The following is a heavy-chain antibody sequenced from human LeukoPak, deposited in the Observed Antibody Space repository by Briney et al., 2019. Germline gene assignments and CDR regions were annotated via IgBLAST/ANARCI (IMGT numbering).Heavy chain of an antibody. CDR2: ISSSSSYI. Sequence: PGGSLRLSCAASGFTFSSYSMNWVRQAPGEGLEWVSSISSSSSYIYYADSVKGRFTISRDNAKNSLYLQMNSLRAEDTAVYYCAGSSPHCSSTSCYNDAFDIWGQGTMVTVSS. CDR3: AGSSPHCSSTSCYNDAFDI. D-gene: IGHD2-2*02. J-gene: IGHJ3*02. V-gene: IGHV3-21*01. CDR1: GFTFSSYS.